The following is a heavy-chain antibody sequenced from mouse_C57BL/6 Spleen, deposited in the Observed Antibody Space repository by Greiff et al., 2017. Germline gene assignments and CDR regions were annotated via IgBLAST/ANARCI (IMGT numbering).Heavy chain of an antibody. D-gene: IGHD1-1*01. CDR2: IYPRSGNT. CDR3: ARHGSSYHWYFDV. CDR1: GYTFTSYG. Sequence: QVQLQQSGAELARPGASVKLSCKASGYTFTSYGISWVKQRTGQGLEWIGEIYPRSGNTYYNEKFKGKATLTADKSSSTAYMELRSLTSEDSAVYFWARHGSSYHWYFDVWGTGTTVTVSS. J-gene: IGHJ1*03. V-gene: IGHV1-81*01.